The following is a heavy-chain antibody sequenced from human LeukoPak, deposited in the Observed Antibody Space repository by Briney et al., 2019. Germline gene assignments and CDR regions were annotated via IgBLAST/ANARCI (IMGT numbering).Heavy chain of an antibody. J-gene: IGHJ4*02. CDR2: ISYDGTYK. V-gene: IGHV3-30*18. CDR1: GFTFSSYA. Sequence: GGSLRLSCAASGFTFSSYAMSWVRQAPGKGLEWVAVISYDGTYKYYAGSVKGRFTISRDDSKNTLYLQTNSLRAEDTAVYYCAKDRDSSWYSGCFDYWGQGTLVTVSS. D-gene: IGHD6-13*01. CDR3: AKDRDSSWYSGCFDY.